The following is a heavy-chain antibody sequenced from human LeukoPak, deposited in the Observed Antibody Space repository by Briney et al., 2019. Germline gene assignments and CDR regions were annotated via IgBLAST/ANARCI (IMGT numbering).Heavy chain of an antibody. CDR3: ARDPYSGSYGNYYYYFMDV. Sequence: SGGSLRLSCAASGFTFSSYNMNWVRQAPGKGLEWVSSTTSGSSYIYYADSVKGRFTISRDNAKNSLYLQMNSLRAEDTAVYYCARDPYSGSYGNYYYYFMDVWGKGTTVTISS. J-gene: IGHJ6*03. CDR2: TTSGSSYI. V-gene: IGHV3-21*01. D-gene: IGHD1-26*01. CDR1: GFTFSSYN.